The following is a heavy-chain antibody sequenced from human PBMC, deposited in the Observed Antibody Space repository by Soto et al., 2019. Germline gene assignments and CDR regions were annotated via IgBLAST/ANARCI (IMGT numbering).Heavy chain of an antibody. J-gene: IGHJ4*02. CDR3: SKGSAASGWLTHDY. CDR2: ISNIGVTT. CDR1: GLPFTSYS. V-gene: IGHV3-23*01. D-gene: IGHD3-10*01. Sequence: EVQFLESGGGLVQPGGSLRLSCSVSGLPFTSYSMSWVRQPPGKGLEWVSDISNIGVTTNYADSVKGRFTVSRDNSKNTVYLQMNSLRAEDTAVYYCSKGSAASGWLTHDYWGQGTRVTVSS.